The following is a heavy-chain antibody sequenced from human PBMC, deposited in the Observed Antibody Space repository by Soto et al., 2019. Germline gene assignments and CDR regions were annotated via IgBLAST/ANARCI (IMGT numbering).Heavy chain of an antibody. D-gene: IGHD2-15*01. CDR3: AADWGGCSGGSCYPGGFDP. J-gene: IGHJ5*02. CDR1: GFTFTSSA. Sequence: SVKVSCKASGFTFTSSAVQWVRQARGQRLEWIGWIVVGSGNTNYAQKFQERVTITSDLSTSTAYMELSSLRSEDTAVYYCAADWGGCSGGSCYPGGFDPWGQGTLVTVSS. V-gene: IGHV1-58*01. CDR2: IVVGSGNT.